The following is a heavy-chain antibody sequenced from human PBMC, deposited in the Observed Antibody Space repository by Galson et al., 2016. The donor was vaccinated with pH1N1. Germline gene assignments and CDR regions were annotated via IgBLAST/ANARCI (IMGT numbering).Heavy chain of an antibody. CDR1: GGTFSNYA. J-gene: IGHJ4*02. D-gene: IGHD3-22*01. V-gene: IGHV1-69*05. CDR2: INPIFRTA. CDR3: ARVKNFYGSSGYYYVFDY. Sequence: SVKVSCKASGGTFSNYAISWVRQAPGQGLEWMGGINPIFRTANYAQKFQGGVTITTDESTSTAYMELSSLRSEDTAVYYCARVKNFYGSSGYYYVFDYWGQGTLVTVSS.